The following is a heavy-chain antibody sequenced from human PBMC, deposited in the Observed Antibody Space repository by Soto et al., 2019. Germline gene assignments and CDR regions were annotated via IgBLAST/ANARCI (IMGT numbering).Heavy chain of an antibody. V-gene: IGHV3-33*01. D-gene: IGHD3-10*01. CDR3: ARDRRYYGSGSYYEDY. Sequence: GGPLRLSCAASGFTFSSYGMHWVRQALGKGLEWVAVIWYDGSNKYYADSVKGRFTISRDNSKNTLYLQMNSLRAEDTAVYYCARDRRYYGSGSYYEDYWGQGTLVTVSS. J-gene: IGHJ4*02. CDR1: GFTFSSYG. CDR2: IWYDGSNK.